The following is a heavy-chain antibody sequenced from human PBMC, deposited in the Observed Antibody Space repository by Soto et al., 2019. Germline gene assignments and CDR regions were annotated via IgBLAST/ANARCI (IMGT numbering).Heavy chain of an antibody. CDR3: ARDRGYEGQYPFDY. CDR1: GGSISSGGYY. Sequence: QVQLQESGPGLVKAAQTLSLTCTVSGGSISSGGYYWSWIRQLPGKGLEWSGYIYSSGSTYYNPSLKSRVTLSVGTSKNQFSLKLSSVTAADTAVYYCARDRGYEGQYPFDYWGQGNLVTVSS. V-gene: IGHV4-31*03. J-gene: IGHJ4*02. D-gene: IGHD5-12*01. CDR2: IYSSGST.